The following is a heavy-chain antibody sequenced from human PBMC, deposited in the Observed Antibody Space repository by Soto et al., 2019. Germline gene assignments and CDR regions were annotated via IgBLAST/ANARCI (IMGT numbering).Heavy chain of an antibody. D-gene: IGHD3-3*01. CDR2: INHTGST. V-gene: IGHV4-39*07. CDR3: ARAAGNYDFWSGYYSNWFDP. Sequence: SETLSLTCIVSGDSISSGSYYWGWIRQPPGKGLEWIGKINHTGSTNYNPSLKSRVTISVDTSKNQFSLKLSSVTAADTAVYYCARAAGNYDFWSGYYSNWFDPWGQGTLVTVSS. J-gene: IGHJ5*02. CDR1: GDSISSGSYY.